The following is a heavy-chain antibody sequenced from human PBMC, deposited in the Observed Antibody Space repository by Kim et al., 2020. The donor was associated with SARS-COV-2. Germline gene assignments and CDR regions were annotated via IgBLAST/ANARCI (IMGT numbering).Heavy chain of an antibody. J-gene: IGHJ4*02. CDR3: AKDLQTGDLDY. Sequence: GGSLRLSCAASGFTFSSYAMHWVRQAPGKGLEWVAVIWYDGSNKYYADSVKGRFTISRDNSKNTLYLQMNSLRAEDTAVYYCAKDLQTGDLDYWGQGTLVTVSS. D-gene: IGHD2-21*02. CDR2: IWYDGSNK. CDR1: GFTFSSYA. V-gene: IGHV3-33*06.